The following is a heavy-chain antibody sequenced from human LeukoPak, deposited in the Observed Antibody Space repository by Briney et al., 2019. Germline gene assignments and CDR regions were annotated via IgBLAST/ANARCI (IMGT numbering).Heavy chain of an antibody. Sequence: PSETLSLTCTVSGGSISSYYWSWIRQPPGKGLEWIGYIYYSGSTNYNPSLKSRVTISVDTSKNQFSLKLSSVTAADTAVYYCARGYDVLDYWGQGTLVTVSS. CDR3: ARGYDVLDY. D-gene: IGHD3-3*01. J-gene: IGHJ4*02. CDR1: GGSISSYY. CDR2: IYYSGST. V-gene: IGHV4-59*01.